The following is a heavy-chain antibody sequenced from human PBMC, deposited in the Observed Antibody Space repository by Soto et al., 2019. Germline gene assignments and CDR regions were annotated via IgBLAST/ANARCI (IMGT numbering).Heavy chain of an antibody. CDR3: RGAARKGMDV. CDR2: ISYDGSNK. D-gene: IGHD6-6*01. CDR1: GFTFSSYG. Sequence: QVQLVESGGGVVQPGRSLRLSYAASGFTFSSYGMHWVRQAPGKGLEWVAVISYDGSNKYYADSVKGRFTISRDNSKNTLYLQMNSLRAEDTAVYYCRGAARKGMDVWGQGTTVTVSS. J-gene: IGHJ6*02. V-gene: IGHV3-30*03.